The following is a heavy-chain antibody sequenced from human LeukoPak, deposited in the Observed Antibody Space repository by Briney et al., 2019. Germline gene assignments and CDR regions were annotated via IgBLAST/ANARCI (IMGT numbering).Heavy chain of an antibody. Sequence: SESLLLTCTVSGASINNYHWSWIRQPPGKGLEWIGYIHNSGSTNYNPSLKSRVTISIDTSKSQFSLKMSSVTAADTAAYYCARVASSSWKSRNYYNMDVWGKGTPVSVSS. CDR3: ARVASSSWKSRNYYNMDV. V-gene: IGHV4-59*01. J-gene: IGHJ6*03. D-gene: IGHD6-19*01. CDR2: IHNSGST. CDR1: GASINNYH.